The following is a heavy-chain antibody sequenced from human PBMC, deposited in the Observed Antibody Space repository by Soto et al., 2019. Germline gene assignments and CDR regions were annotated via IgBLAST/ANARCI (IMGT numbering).Heavy chain of an antibody. CDR3: ARTLCSSTSCYTFDY. J-gene: IGHJ4*02. D-gene: IGHD2-2*02. V-gene: IGHV4-30-4*01. Sequence: PSETLSLTCTVSGGSISSGDYYWSWIRQPPGKGLEWIGYIYYSGSTYYNPSLKSRVTISVDTSKTQFSLKLSSVTAADTAVYYCARTLCSSTSCYTFDYWGQGTLVTVSS. CDR1: GGSISSGDYY. CDR2: IYYSGST.